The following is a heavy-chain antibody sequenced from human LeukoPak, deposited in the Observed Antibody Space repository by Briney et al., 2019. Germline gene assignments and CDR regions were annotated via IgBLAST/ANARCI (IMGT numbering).Heavy chain of an antibody. D-gene: IGHD3-10*01. CDR3: ARVAHGPAGTLGY. J-gene: IGHJ4*02. V-gene: IGHV1-8*03. CDR2: MNPDSGST. CDR1: GDTFTSHD. Sequence: PAASVKVSCKASGDTFTSHDIYWVRQATGQGLEWMGWMNPDSGSTGYAQKSQGRVTITRNTSISTAYMDLSRLRSEDTAVYYCARVAHGPAGTLGYWGQGTLVTVSS.